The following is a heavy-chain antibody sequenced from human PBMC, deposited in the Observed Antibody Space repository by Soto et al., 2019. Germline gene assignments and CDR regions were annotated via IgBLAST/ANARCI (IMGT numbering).Heavy chain of an antibody. Sequence: PGGSLRLSCAASGFTFNDYAMAWVRQAPGKGLEWVSSISGSGSHSSYADSVKGRFTMSRDSVKTIVFLDMSDLTPEDTAVYYCAKDCRRLAVSGSAFDSWGQGALVTVSS. CDR3: AKDCRRLAVSGSAFDS. CDR1: GFTFNDYA. CDR2: ISGSGSHS. V-gene: IGHV3-23*01. D-gene: IGHD6-13*01. J-gene: IGHJ4*02.